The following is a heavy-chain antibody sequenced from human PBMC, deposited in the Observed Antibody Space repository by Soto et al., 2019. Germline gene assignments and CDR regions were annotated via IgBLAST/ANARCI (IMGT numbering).Heavy chain of an antibody. D-gene: IGHD2-21*01. V-gene: IGHV4-31*03. CDR3: AASCVGCGGFNYYGMDV. J-gene: IGHJ6*02. Sequence: SETLSLTCTVSGGSISSGVYYWSWIRQHPGKGLEWIGYIYYSGSTYYNPSLKSRVTISVDTSKNHFSLKLSSVTAADTAVYYCAASCVGCGGFNYYGMDVWGQGTTVTV. CDR2: IYYSGST. CDR1: GGSISSGVYY.